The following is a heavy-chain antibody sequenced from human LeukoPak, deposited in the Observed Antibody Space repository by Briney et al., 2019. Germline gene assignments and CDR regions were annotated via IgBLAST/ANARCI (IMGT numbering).Heavy chain of an antibody. CDR3: AGEYFPPGLLTIVFDN. J-gene: IGHJ4*02. CDR2: IGYDGSQK. D-gene: IGHD3-9*01. V-gene: IGHV3-7*01. Sequence: GGSLRLSCAASGFSLSSYYMSWVRQAPGKGLEWMANIGYDGSQKNYDDSLKGRFTISRDNAKNSVYLQMNSLRAEDTAVYYCAGEYFPPGLLTIVFDNWGQGTLVTVSS. CDR1: GFSLSSYY.